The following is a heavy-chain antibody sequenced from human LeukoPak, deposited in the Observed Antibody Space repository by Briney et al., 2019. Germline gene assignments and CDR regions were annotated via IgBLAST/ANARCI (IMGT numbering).Heavy chain of an antibody. V-gene: IGHV3-30-3*01. CDR3: ARDGAYYGDYDD. D-gene: IGHD4-17*01. J-gene: IGHJ4*02. CDR1: GFTFSSYA. CDR2: ISYDGSNK. Sequence: GGSLRLSCAASGFTFSSYAMHWVRQAPGKGLEWVAVISYDGSNKYYADSVKGRFTISRDNSKNTLYLQMNSLRAEDTAVYYCARDGAYYGDYDDWGQGTLVTVSS.